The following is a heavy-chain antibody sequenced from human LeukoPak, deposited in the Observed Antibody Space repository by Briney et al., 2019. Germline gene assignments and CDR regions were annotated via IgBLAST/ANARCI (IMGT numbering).Heavy chain of an antibody. CDR1: GFTFSSYS. Sequence: GGSLRLSCAASGFTFSSYSMNWVRQAPGKGLEWVSSISSSSSYIYYADSVKGRFTISRDNAKNSLYLQMNSLGAEDTAVYYCARGYPPARLFDYWGQGTLVTVSS. CDR3: ARGYPPARLFDY. J-gene: IGHJ4*02. V-gene: IGHV3-21*01. CDR2: ISSSSSYI. D-gene: IGHD6-6*01.